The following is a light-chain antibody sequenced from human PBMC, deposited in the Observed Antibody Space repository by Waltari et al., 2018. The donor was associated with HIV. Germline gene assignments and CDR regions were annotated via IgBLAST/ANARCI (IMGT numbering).Light chain of an antibody. CDR2: KDS. CDR1: VLQKQY. CDR3: QSADSSGTYAV. Sequence: SYELTQPPSVSVSPGQTARITCSGEVLQKQYGSWYQQKPGQAPVVVISKDSERPSGIPERFSGSSSGTTVTLTISGVHAEDEADYYCQSADSSGTYAVFGGGTQLTVL. V-gene: IGLV3-25*03. J-gene: IGLJ7*01.